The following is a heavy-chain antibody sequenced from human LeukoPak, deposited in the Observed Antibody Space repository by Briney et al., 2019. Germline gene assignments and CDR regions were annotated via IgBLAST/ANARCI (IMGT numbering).Heavy chain of an antibody. CDR3: ARTVATIPPEPFDY. D-gene: IGHD5-24*01. Sequence: SETLSLTCTVSGGSISSYYWSWIRQPPGKGLEWIGYIYYSGSTIYNPSLKSRVTISVDTSKNQFSLKLSSVTAADTAVYYCARTVATIPPEPFDYWGQGTLVTVSS. CDR2: IYYSGST. J-gene: IGHJ4*02. CDR1: GGSISSYY. V-gene: IGHV4-59*01.